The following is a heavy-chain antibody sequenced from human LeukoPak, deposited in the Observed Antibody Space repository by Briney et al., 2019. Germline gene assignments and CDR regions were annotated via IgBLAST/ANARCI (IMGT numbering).Heavy chain of an antibody. V-gene: IGHV3-20*04. Sequence: GGSLRLSCAVSGFTFSDHYMDWVRQAPGKGLEWVSGINWNGGSTGYADSVKGRFTISRDNAKNSLYLQMNSLRAEDTALYYCARGSSGWYYYGMNVWGQGTTVTVSS. CDR1: GFTFSDHY. CDR2: INWNGGST. D-gene: IGHD6-25*01. CDR3: ARGSSGWYYYGMNV. J-gene: IGHJ6*02.